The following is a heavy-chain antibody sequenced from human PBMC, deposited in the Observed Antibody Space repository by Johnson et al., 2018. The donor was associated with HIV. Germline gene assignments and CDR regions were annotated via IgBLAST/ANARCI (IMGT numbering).Heavy chain of an antibody. V-gene: IGHV3-66*01. CDR2: IYSDGSI. J-gene: IGHJ3*02. D-gene: IGHD3-16*01. Sequence: VQLVVSGGGVVQPGGSLRPSCAASGFTVSRYYMSWVRQAPGKGLEWVSVIYSDGSIYYADSVQGRCTISRDNSKNRVYLQMNSLRAEETAVYYCAGVTTQRGGNDACDIWGQWTLVSVCS. CDR3: AGVTTQRGGNDACDI. CDR1: GFTVSRYY.